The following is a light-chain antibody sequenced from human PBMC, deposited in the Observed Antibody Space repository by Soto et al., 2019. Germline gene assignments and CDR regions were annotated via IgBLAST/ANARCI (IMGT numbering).Light chain of an antibody. CDR3: NSYANGNTLL. J-gene: IGLJ2*01. CDR1: STDVGGYNA. Sequence: SVLSQPASVSGSPGQTITISCTGTSTDVGGYNAVSWYQHHPGKAPKLIIYEVTHRPSGVSDRFSASKSGNTASLTISGLQAEDEADYYCNSYANGNTLLFGGGTKVTVL. V-gene: IGLV2-14*01. CDR2: EVT.